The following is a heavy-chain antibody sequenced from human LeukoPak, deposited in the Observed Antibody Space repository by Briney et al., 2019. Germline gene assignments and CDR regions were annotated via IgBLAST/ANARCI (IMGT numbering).Heavy chain of an antibody. D-gene: IGHD3-22*01. CDR1: GGSISNYY. J-gene: IGHJ6*03. CDR2: ISYSGST. Sequence: PSETLSLTCTVSGGSISNYYRTWIRQPPGKGLEWIGYISYSGSTKDNPSLKSRVTISIDTSKNQFSLKLSSVTAADTAVYYCARVHYFDSSGYYSSTYYYYMDVWGKGTTVTVSS. CDR3: ARVHYFDSSGYYSSTYYYYMDV. V-gene: IGHV4-59*01.